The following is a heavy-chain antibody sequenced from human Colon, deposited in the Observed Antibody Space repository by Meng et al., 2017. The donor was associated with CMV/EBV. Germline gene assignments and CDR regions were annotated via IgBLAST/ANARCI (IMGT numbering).Heavy chain of an antibody. CDR2: IKQDGSEK. V-gene: IGHV3-7*01. CDR3: MTPTGSSDY. CDR1: GFTFSSYW. Sequence: GESLKISCAAFGFTFSSYWMNWVRQAPGKGLEWVANIKQDGSEKNYADSVKGRFTISRDNAQNSMYLQMTSLRVEDTSIYYCMTPTGSSDYWGQGTLVTVSS. J-gene: IGHJ4*02. D-gene: IGHD6-6*01.